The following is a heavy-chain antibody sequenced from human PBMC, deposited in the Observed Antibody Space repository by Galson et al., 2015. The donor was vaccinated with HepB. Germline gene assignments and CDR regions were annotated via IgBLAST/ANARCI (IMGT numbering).Heavy chain of an antibody. V-gene: IGHV3-74*01. CDR2: IANDGSAT. D-gene: IGHD5-24*01. CDR1: GLAFSNYI. CDR3: VRDKDGYNY. J-gene: IGHJ4*02. Sequence: SLRLSCAASGLAFSNYIMHWVRQSPEKGLVWLSRIANDGSATHYADSVKGRFTTSRDNAKNTLYLQMNSLRAEDTAVYYCVRDKDGYNYWGQGTLVTVSS.